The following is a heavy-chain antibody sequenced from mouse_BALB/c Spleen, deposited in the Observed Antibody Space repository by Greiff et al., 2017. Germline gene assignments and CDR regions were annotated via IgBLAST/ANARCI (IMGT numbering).Heavy chain of an antibody. CDR3: ARRGDGNYAWFAY. V-gene: IGHV1-9*01. J-gene: IGHJ3*01. D-gene: IGHD2-1*01. CDR2: ILPGSGST. CDR1: GYTFSSYW. Sequence: QVQLKESGAELMKPGASVKISCKATGYTFSSYWIEWVKQRPGHGLEWIGEILPGSGSTNYNEKFKGKATFTADTSSNTAYMQLSSLTSEDSAVYYCARRGDGNYAWFAYWGQGTLVTVSA.